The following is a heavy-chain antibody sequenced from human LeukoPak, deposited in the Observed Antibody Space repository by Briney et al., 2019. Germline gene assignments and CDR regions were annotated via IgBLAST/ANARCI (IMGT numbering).Heavy chain of an antibody. D-gene: IGHD3-16*01. V-gene: IGHV3-7*04. CDR2: IKQDGSEK. CDR3: ARGGGKFDY. J-gene: IGHJ4*02. CDR1: GFTFSSYW. Sequence: GGSLRLSCAASGFTFSSYWMSWVRQAPENGLEWVANIKQDGSEKNYVDSVKGRFTISRDNVKNSLYLQMNSLRAEDTAVYYCARGGGKFDYWGQGTQVTVSS.